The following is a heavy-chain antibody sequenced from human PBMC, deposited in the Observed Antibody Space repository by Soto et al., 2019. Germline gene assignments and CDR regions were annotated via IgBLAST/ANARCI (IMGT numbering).Heavy chain of an antibody. D-gene: IGHD5-18*01. CDR1: GFTVSSNY. CDR3: ARDPFAMVQTPQRGGIYYYYYYGMDV. CDR2: IYSGGST. Sequence: GGSLRLSCAASGFTVSSNYMSWVRQAPGKGLEWVSVIYSGGSTYYADSVKGRFTISRDNSKNTLYLQMNSLRAEDTAVYYCARDPFAMVQTPQRGGIYYYYYYGMDVWGQGTTITVSS. J-gene: IGHJ6*02. V-gene: IGHV3-53*01.